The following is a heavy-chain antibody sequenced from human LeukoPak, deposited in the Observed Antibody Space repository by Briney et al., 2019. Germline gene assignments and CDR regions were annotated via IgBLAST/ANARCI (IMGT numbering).Heavy chain of an antibody. J-gene: IGHJ4*02. CDR3: ARPYGGNSS. V-gene: IGHV5-51*01. D-gene: IGHD4-23*01. Sequence: GESLKISCKGSEYSFSSYWIGWVRQMPGKGLEWMGIIYPGDSETKYSPSFQDQVTISVDKSISTAYLQWSSLRASDTAMYYCARPYGGNSSWGQGTLVTVSS. CDR1: EYSFSSYW. CDR2: IYPGDSET.